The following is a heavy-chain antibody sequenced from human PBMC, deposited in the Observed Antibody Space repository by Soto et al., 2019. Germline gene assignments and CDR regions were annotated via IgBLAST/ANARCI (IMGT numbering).Heavy chain of an antibody. CDR2: ISWNSGSI. J-gene: IGHJ3*02. Sequence: SLRLSCAASGFTFDDYAMHWVRQAPGKGLEWVSGISWNSGSIGYADSVKGRFTISRDNAKNSLYLQMNSLRAEDTALYYCAKGYYDSSGSSAFDIWGQGTMVTVSS. CDR3: AKGYYDSSGSSAFDI. V-gene: IGHV3-9*01. D-gene: IGHD3-22*01. CDR1: GFTFDDYA.